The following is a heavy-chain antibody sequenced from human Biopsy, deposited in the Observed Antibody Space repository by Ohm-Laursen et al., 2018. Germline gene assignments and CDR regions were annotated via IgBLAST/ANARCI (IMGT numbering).Heavy chain of an antibody. V-gene: IGHV4-59*01. CDR2: IYYSGGT. CDR1: GGSMTGYE. CDR3: ARVEAGTYDALDI. D-gene: IGHD1-26*01. J-gene: IGHJ3*02. Sequence: SETLSLTCSVSGGSMTGYEWSWIRPAPGKGLEWIGYIYYSGGTKYNPSLASRVTFSADMSKSQFSLKLYSVTAADTAVYYCARVEAGTYDALDIWGQGTLVAVSA.